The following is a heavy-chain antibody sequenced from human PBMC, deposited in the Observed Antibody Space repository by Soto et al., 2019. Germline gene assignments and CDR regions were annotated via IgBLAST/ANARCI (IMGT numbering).Heavy chain of an antibody. CDR2: IIPIFGTA. CDR3: AGARRVKGLGSDP. CDR1: GGTFSSYA. V-gene: IGHV1-69*05. Sequence: QVQLVQSGAEVKKPGSSVKVSCKASGGTFSSYAISWVRQAPGQGLEWMGGIIPIFGTANYAQKFQGRVTXSXDXXTGTADRELSSLRAEDTAVYYCAGARRVKGLGSDPWGQGALVTVSS. D-gene: IGHD3-10*01. J-gene: IGHJ5*02.